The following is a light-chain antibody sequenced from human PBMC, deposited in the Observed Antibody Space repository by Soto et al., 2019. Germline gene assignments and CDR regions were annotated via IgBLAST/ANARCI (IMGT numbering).Light chain of an antibody. V-gene: IGKV1-12*01. CDR2: AAS. Sequence: DLQMTQSPSSVSASVGDSVTITCRASQGISNWLAWYQQKPGTAPKLLIYAASSLQSGVPSRFRGSGSGTDFTLAISSLQPEDFATYYCQQTSSFPLNFGGGTKVQIK. J-gene: IGKJ4*01. CDR3: QQTSSFPLN. CDR1: QGISNW.